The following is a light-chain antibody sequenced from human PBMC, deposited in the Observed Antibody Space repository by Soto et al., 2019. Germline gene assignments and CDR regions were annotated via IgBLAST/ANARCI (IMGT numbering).Light chain of an antibody. CDR3: QQYGSWT. CDR2: GAS. CDR1: QSVSSSY. J-gene: IGKJ1*01. Sequence: SPGERATLSCRASQSVSSSYLAWYQQKPGQAPRLLIYGASSRATGIPDRFSGSGSGTDFTLTISRLEPEDFAVYYCQQYGSWTFGQGTKVDIK. V-gene: IGKV3-20*01.